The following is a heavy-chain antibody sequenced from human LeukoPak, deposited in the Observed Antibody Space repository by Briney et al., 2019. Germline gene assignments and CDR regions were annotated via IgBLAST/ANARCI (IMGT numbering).Heavy chain of an antibody. CDR2: ISGSGGST. J-gene: IGHJ4*02. D-gene: IGHD2-8*01. Sequence: GGSLRLSCAASGFTFSSYAMSWVRQAPGKGLEWVSAISGSGGSTYYADSMKGRFTISRDNSKNSLYLQMNSLRAEDTAVYYCAKDISTLMVYAIVDYWGQGTLVTVSS. V-gene: IGHV3-23*01. CDR1: GFTFSSYA. CDR3: AKDISTLMVYAIVDY.